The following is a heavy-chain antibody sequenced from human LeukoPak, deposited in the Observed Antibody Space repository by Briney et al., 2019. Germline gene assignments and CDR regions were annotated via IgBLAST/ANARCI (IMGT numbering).Heavy chain of an antibody. CDR3: ARESSTSPFGP. V-gene: IGHV4-38-2*02. CDR2: IYHSGST. D-gene: IGHD2-2*01. Sequence: PSETLSLTCTVSGYSISSGYYWGWIRQPPGKGLEWIGSIYHSGSTYYNPSLKSRVTISVDTSKNQFSLKLSSVTAADTAVYYCARESSTSPFGPWGQGTLVTVSS. J-gene: IGHJ5*02. CDR1: GYSISSGYY.